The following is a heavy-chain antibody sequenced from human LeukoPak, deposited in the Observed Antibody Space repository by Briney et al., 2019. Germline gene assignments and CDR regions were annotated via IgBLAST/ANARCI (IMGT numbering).Heavy chain of an antibody. Sequence: SETLSLTCAVNGGSFSAYYWTWIRQTPGKGLEWIGSIYYSGSTYYNPSLKSRVTISVDTSKNQFSLKLSSVTAADTAVYYCARHNPYQLLFPTDDAFDIWGQGTMVTVSS. CDR3: ARHNPYQLLFPTDDAFDI. J-gene: IGHJ3*02. D-gene: IGHD2-2*01. CDR1: GGSFSAYY. V-gene: IGHV4-34*01. CDR2: IYYSGST.